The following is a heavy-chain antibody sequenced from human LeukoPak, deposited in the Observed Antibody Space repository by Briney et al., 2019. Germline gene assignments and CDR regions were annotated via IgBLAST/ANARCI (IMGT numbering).Heavy chain of an antibody. D-gene: IGHD6-13*01. CDR2: ISYDGSNK. Sequence: GGSLRLSCAASGFTFSSYGMHWVRQAPGKGLEWVAVISYDGSNKYYADSVKGRFTISRDNSKNTLYLQMNSLRAEDTAVYYCARAGFYSSSWSFDYWGQGTLVTVSS. CDR3: ARAGFYSSSWSFDY. J-gene: IGHJ4*02. V-gene: IGHV3-30*03. CDR1: GFTFSSYG.